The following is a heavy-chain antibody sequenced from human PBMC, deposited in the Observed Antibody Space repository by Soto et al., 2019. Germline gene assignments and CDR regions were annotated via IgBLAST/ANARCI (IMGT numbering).Heavy chain of an antibody. Sequence: QVQLVESGGGVVQPGRSLRLSCAASGFTFSSYGMHWVRQAPGKGLEWVAVISYDGSNKYYADSVKGRFTISRDNYKNTLYLQMNSLRAEDTAVYYCAKADPPSGFDPWGQGTLVTVSS. CDR2: ISYDGSNK. J-gene: IGHJ5*02. CDR3: AKADPPSGFDP. V-gene: IGHV3-30*18. CDR1: GFTFSSYG.